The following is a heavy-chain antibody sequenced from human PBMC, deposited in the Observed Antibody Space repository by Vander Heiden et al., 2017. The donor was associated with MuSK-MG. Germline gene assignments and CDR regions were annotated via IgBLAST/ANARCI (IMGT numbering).Heavy chain of an antibody. J-gene: IGHJ6*02. CDR2: IIPIFGTA. D-gene: IGHD1-1*01. Sequence: QVQLVQSGAEVKKPGSSVKVSCKASGGTFSSYAISWVRQAPGQGLEWMGGIIPIFGTANYAQKFQGRVTITADESTSTAYMELSSLRSEDTAVYYCARDPIEMATSGPYYYGMDVWGQGTTVTVYS. CDR1: GGTFSSYA. CDR3: ARDPIEMATSGPYYYGMDV. V-gene: IGHV1-69*01.